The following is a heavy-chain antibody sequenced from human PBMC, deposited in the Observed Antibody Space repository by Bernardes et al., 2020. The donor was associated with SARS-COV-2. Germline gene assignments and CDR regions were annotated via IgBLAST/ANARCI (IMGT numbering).Heavy chain of an antibody. CDR1: GFTFSPYW. CDR2: INSDGTIT. CDR3: ASSYYASGRY. D-gene: IGHD3-10*01. V-gene: IGHV3-74*01. J-gene: IGHJ4*02. Sequence: GSLSLSCAASGFTFSPYWMYWVRPAPGKGLLWVSRINSDGTITNYADSVKGRFTISRDNAKSTLYLQMNSLRAEDTAVYYCASSYYASGRYWGQGTLVTVSS.